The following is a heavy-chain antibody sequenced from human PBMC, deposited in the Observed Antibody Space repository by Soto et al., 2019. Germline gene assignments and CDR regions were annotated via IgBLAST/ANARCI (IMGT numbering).Heavy chain of an antibody. V-gene: IGHV4-59*08. CDR1: GGSISSYY. Sequence: SETLSLTCTVSGGSISSYYWSWIRQPPGKGLEWIGYIYYSGSTNYNPSLKSRVTISVDTSKNQFSLKLSSVTAADTAVYYCARLQRAYFDYWGQGTLVTVSS. CDR3: ARLQRAYFDY. J-gene: IGHJ4*02. CDR2: IYYSGST.